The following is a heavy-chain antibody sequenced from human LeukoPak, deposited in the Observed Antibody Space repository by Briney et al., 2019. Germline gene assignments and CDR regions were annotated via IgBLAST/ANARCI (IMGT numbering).Heavy chain of an antibody. J-gene: IGHJ4*02. V-gene: IGHV3-21*04. Sequence: PGGSLRLSCAASGFTFSSYSMNWVRQAPGKGLEWVSSISSSSSYIYYADSVKGRFTISRDNSKNTLYLQMNSLRAEDTAVYYCAKDYYDSSGYYLDYFDYWGQGTLVTVSS. CDR1: GFTFSSYS. D-gene: IGHD3-22*01. CDR3: AKDYYDSSGYYLDYFDY. CDR2: ISSSSSYI.